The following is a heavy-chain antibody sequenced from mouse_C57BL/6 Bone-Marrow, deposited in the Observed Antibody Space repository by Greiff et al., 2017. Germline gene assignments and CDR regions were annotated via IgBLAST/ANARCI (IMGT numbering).Heavy chain of an antibody. V-gene: IGHV1-4*01. D-gene: IGHD1-2*01. CDR2: INTSSGYT. J-gene: IGHJ2*01. Sequence: VQLQQSGAELVRPGASVKMSCKASGYTFTCYTMHWVKQRPGQGLEWIGYINTSSGYTNYDQKFKGKSTLTVDNSSSTAYMQLSSLTSVDSAVYYCAREGGYYGLCDYWGQGTTLTVSS. CDR1: GYTFTCYT. CDR3: AREGGYYGLCDY.